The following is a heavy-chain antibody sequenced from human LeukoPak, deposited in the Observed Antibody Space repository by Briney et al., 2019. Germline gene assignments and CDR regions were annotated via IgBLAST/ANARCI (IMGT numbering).Heavy chain of an antibody. J-gene: IGHJ4*02. CDR1: GYTFTSYD. CDR3: ARDHSSFIAARPHYFDY. Sequence: GASVKVSCKTSGYTFTSYDINWVRQATGQGLEWMGWMNPNSGNTGYAQKFQGRFTMTMNTSISTAYMELSSLRSEDTAVYYCARDHSSFIAARPHYFDYWGQGTLVTVSS. CDR2: MNPNSGNT. D-gene: IGHD6-6*01. V-gene: IGHV1-8*01.